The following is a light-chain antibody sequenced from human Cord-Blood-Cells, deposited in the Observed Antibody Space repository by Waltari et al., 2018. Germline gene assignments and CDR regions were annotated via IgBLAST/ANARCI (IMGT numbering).Light chain of an antibody. CDR1: SRAVGSYNL. CDR2: EGS. Sequence: QSALTQPSSVSGSPGPSVPLPCTGTSRAVGSYNLVSWYQQHPGKAPKLMIYEGSKRPSGVSNRFSGSKSGNTASLTISGLQAEDEADYYCCSYAGSSTWVFGGGTKLTVL. V-gene: IGLV2-23*01. J-gene: IGLJ3*02. CDR3: CSYAGSSTWV.